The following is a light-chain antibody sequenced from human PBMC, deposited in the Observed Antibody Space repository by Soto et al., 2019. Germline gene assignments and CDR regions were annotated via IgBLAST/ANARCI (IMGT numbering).Light chain of an antibody. CDR3: SSYTTSYFYV. Sequence: QSVLTQPASVSGSPGQSITISCTGTSSDVGGYNYVSWYQQHPGKAPKLMIYEVSNRPSGVSNRFSASKSAFTASLTISGLQAEDEADYYCSSYTTSYFYVFGPGTKLTVL. J-gene: IGLJ1*01. CDR2: EVS. CDR1: SSDVGGYNY. V-gene: IGLV2-14*01.